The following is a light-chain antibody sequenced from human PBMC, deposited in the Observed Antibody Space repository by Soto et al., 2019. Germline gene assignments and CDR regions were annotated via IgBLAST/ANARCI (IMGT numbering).Light chain of an antibody. CDR1: QSISSY. Sequence: DIQMTQSPSSLSASVGDRVTITCRASQSISSYLNWYQQKPGKAPKLLNYAASSLQSGLKTKLSGRESRTDFNINISSLKPADFEPYYCQQSYSNFWTFCHGTKVEIK. CDR2: AAS. J-gene: IGKJ1*01. V-gene: IGKV1-39*01. CDR3: QQSYSNFWT.